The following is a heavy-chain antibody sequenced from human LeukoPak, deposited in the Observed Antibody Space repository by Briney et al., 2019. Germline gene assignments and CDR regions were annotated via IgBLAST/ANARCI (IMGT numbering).Heavy chain of an antibody. CDR3: ARVDDLDAFDM. CDR2: ISDDGSSK. J-gene: IGHJ3*02. CDR1: GFTFSNHA. D-gene: IGHD2-2*03. V-gene: IGHV3-30*04. Sequence: GGSLRHSCVTSGFTFSNHAMHWVRQGPGKGLEWVAVISDDGSSKFYADSVKGRFTISRDNSKNTLFLQINSLRPEDTAVYYCARVDDLDAFDMWGQGTLVTVSS.